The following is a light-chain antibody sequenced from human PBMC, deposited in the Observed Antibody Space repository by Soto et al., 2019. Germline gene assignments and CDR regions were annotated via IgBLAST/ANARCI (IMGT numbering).Light chain of an antibody. J-gene: IGLJ1*01. CDR3: CSFADFTYV. CDR1: SSEIGSYDL. Sequence: SGLTRPASVSCSPRQSITISCTGTSSEIGSYDLVSWYQQHPGTAPKLIIYEVTKRPSGVSTRFSGSKSGNTASLTISGLQAVDEADYYCCSFADFTYVFGTGTKVTGL. V-gene: IGLV2-23*02. CDR2: EVT.